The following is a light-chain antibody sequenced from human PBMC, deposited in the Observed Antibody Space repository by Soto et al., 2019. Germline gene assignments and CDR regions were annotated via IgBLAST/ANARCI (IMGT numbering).Light chain of an antibody. CDR2: EVS. J-gene: IGLJ3*02. CDR1: SSDVGAYDY. CDR3: SSFSTSNTWV. V-gene: IGLV2-14*01. Sequence: QSALTQPASVSGSPGQSITISCTGTSSDVGAYDYVSWYQQHPGKAPKFMLYEVSNRPSGLSDRFSSSKSGNTASLTISGLHSGDEADYYCSSFSTSNTWVFGGGTKLTVL.